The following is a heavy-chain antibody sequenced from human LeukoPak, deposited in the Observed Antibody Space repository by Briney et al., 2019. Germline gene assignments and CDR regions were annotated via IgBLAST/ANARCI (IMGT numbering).Heavy chain of an antibody. D-gene: IGHD3-10*01. CDR1: GGSISSYY. CDR2: IYYSGST. J-gene: IGHJ5*02. Sequence: SETLSLTCTVSGGSISSYYWSWIRQPPGKGLEWIGSIYYSGSTYYNPSLKSRVTISVDTSKNQFSLKLSSVTAADTAVYYCARGVGRGNWFDPWGQGTLVTVSP. V-gene: IGHV4-39*07. CDR3: ARGVGRGNWFDP.